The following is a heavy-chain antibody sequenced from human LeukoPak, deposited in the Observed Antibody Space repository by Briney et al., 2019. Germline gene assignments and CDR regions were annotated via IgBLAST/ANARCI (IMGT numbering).Heavy chain of an antibody. CDR1: GFTFSSYS. Sequence: PGGSLRLSCAASGFTFSSYSMNWVRQAPGKGLEWVSSISSSSSYIYYADSVKGRFTISRDNAKNSLYLQMNSLRAEDTAVYYCARDGPPYCSGGSCCSDFGIWGQGTMVTVSS. J-gene: IGHJ3*02. CDR3: ARDGPPYCSGGSCCSDFGI. D-gene: IGHD2-15*01. CDR2: ISSSSSYI. V-gene: IGHV3-21*01.